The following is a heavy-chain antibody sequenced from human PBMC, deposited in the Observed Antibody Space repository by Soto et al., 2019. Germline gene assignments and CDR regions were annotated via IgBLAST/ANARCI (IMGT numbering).Heavy chain of an antibody. J-gene: IGHJ5*02. D-gene: IGHD3-16*01. CDR2: IYYSGST. Sequence: SETLSLTCTVSGGSISSSNYYWGWIRQPPGKGLEWMGSIYYSGSTYNNPSLKSRVTMSVDTSKNQFSLKASDTGMYFCARPQGGTDWLAPWGQGTLVTVSS. CDR1: GGSISSSNYY. CDR3: ARPQGGTDWLAP. V-gene: IGHV4-39*07.